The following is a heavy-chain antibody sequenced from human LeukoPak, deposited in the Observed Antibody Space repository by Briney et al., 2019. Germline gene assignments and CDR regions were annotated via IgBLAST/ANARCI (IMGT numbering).Heavy chain of an antibody. CDR3: AGGGLRYFDWLDY. D-gene: IGHD3-9*01. V-gene: IGHV1-2*02. CDR1: GYTFTGYY. CDR2: INPNSGGT. Sequence: ASVKVSCKASGYTFTGYYMHWVRQAPGQGLEWMGWINPNSGGTNYAQKFRGRVTMTRDTSISTAYMEPSRLRSDDTAVYYCAGGGLRYFDWLDYWGQGTLVTVSS. J-gene: IGHJ4*02.